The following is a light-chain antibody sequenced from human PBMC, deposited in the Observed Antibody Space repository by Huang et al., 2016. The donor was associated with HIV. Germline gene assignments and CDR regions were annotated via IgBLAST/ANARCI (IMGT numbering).Light chain of an antibody. Sequence: EIVMTQSPATLSVFPGERVTLACRASQSVSSNLAWYQQKPGQVPRLLIYGASTRATAIPDRFNGSGSDAEFTLTVSSLQSEDFAFYYCQQYNNWPPDPTFGQGTKLEIK. CDR2: GAS. CDR3: QQYNNWPPDPT. J-gene: IGKJ2*01. CDR1: QSVSSN. V-gene: IGKV3-15*01.